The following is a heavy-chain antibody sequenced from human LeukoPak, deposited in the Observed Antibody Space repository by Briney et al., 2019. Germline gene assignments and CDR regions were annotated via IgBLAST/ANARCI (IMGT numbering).Heavy chain of an antibody. D-gene: IGHD3-16*01. CDR2: VYNIGIT. Sequence: SETLSLTCSVSGASIRSGGNYWPWTRQYPGKGLEWIVYVYNIGITYYHPSLKSRATRSADTSKNQFSLKLSCVTAADTAVYDCARALQGDPGDFGGQGTLVTVSS. J-gene: IGHJ4*02. V-gene: IGHV4-31*03. CDR3: ARALQGDPGDF. CDR1: GASIRSGGNY.